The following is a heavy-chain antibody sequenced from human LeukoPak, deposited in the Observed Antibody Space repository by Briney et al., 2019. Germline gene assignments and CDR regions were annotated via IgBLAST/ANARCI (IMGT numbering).Heavy chain of an antibody. Sequence: SQTLSLTCAISGDSVFSISVAWNWIRQSPSRGLEWLGWTYYRSKWYYEYAVSVKGRINISPDTSKNQFSLQLTSVTPEDTAVYYCSLARSEYHYGMDVWGQGTTVTVSS. CDR2: TYYRSKWYY. CDR3: SLARSEYHYGMDV. J-gene: IGHJ6*02. CDR1: GDSVFSISVA. V-gene: IGHV6-1*01.